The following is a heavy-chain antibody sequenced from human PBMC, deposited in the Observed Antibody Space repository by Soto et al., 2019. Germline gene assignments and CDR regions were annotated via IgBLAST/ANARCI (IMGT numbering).Heavy chain of an antibody. V-gene: IGHV3-23*01. CDR1: GLSFGSYA. J-gene: IGHJ4*02. D-gene: IGHD3-3*01. Sequence: GGSLRLTWAASGLSFGSYALSWVRQAPGKGLEWVSTISGSDGKTFYADSVKGRFSISRDTSQSTLYLQMNSLRADDTAMYYCARWSYLDYWGQGTRVTVSS. CDR3: ARWSYLDY. CDR2: ISGSDGKT.